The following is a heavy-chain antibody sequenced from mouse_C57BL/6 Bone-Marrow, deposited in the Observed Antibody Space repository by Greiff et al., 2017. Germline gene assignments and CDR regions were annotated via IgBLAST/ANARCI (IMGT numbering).Heavy chain of an antibody. Sequence: QVQLQQPGAELVRPGTSVKLSCKASGYTFTSYWMHWVKQRPGQGLEWIGVIDPSDSYTNYNQKFKGKATLTVDTSSSTAYMQLSSLTSEDSAVYYCARWIYYYDSSYGPFDYWGQGTTLTVSS. CDR2: IDPSDSYT. J-gene: IGHJ2*01. CDR3: ARWIYYYDSSYGPFDY. D-gene: IGHD1-1*01. CDR1: GYTFTSYW. V-gene: IGHV1-59*01.